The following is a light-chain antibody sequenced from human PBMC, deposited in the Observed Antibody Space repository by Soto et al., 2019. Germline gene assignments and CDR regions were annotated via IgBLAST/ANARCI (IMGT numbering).Light chain of an antibody. J-gene: IGKJ2*01. V-gene: IGKV3-20*01. CDR3: QQYGSCHPKYT. CDR1: QSVSSSY. Sequence: EIVLTQSPGTLSLSPGERATLSCRASQSVSSSYLAWYQQKPGQAPRLLIYGASSRATGIPDRFSGSGSGTDFTLTISRLEPEDFAGYYCQQYGSCHPKYTFGQGTKLEIK. CDR2: GAS.